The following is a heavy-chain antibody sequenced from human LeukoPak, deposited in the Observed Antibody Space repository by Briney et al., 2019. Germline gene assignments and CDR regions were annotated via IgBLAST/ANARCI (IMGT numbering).Heavy chain of an antibody. V-gene: IGHV4-59*01. Sequence: SETLSLTCTVSGVPINYYYWGWIRQAPGKGLEWIGYISDSGRTTYNPSLKSRVTISRDTSKNQFSLEVTSVTAADTAVYYCARGLDSSGHHWGQGTLVTVSS. CDR2: ISDSGRT. CDR3: ARGLDSSGHH. CDR1: GVPINYYY. J-gene: IGHJ1*01. D-gene: IGHD3-22*01.